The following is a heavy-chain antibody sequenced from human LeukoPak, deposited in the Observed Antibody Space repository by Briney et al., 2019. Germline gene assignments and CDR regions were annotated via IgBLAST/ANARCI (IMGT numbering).Heavy chain of an antibody. V-gene: IGHV3-48*03. CDR2: ISSSGSTI. Sequence: PGGPLRLSCAASGFTFSSYEMNWVRQAPGKGLEWVSYISSSGSTIYYADSVKGRFTISRDNAKNSLYLQMNSLRAEDTAVYYCARDRREGVTDYWGQGTLVTVSS. J-gene: IGHJ4*02. D-gene: IGHD3-10*01. CDR3: ARDRREGVTDY. CDR1: GFTFSSYE.